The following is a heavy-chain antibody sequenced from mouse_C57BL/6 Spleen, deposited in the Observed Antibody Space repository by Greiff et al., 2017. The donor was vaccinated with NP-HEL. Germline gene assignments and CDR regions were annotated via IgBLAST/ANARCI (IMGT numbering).Heavy chain of an antibody. CDR3: ARQGIYDGYYDRFAY. D-gene: IGHD2-3*01. CDR1: GFTFSSYT. CDR2: ISGGGGNT. J-gene: IGHJ3*01. Sequence: DVQLVESGGGLVKPGGSLKLSCAASGFTFSSYTMSWVRQTPEKRLEWVATISGGGGNTYYPDSVKGRFTISRDNAKNTLYLQMSSLRSEVTALYYCARQGIYDGYYDRFAYWGQGTLVTVSA. V-gene: IGHV5-9*01.